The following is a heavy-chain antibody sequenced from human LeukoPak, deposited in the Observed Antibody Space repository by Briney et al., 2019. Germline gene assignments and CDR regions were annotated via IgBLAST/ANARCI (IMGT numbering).Heavy chain of an antibody. V-gene: IGHV3-30*02. CDR1: GFTFSTYG. Sequence: PGGSLRLSCAASGFTFSTYGMHWVRQAPGKGLEWVTFIRHDGSNKYYADSVKGRFTVSRDNSKNTLYLEMNSLRLDGTATYYCARMRDGYTPWGQRTLVSVSA. D-gene: IGHD5-24*01. CDR2: IRHDGSNK. J-gene: IGHJ5*02. CDR3: ARMRDGYTP.